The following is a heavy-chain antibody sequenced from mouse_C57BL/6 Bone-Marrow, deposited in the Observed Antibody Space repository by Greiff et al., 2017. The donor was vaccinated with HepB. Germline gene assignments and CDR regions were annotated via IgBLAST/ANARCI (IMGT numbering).Heavy chain of an antibody. D-gene: IGHD2-2*01. CDR2: IFPGSGST. J-gene: IGHJ4*01. CDR3: ARVGGYDLYYAMDY. V-gene: IGHV1-56*01. CDR1: GYTFTSHW. Sequence: VQLQQSGPELVRPGASVKISCKAPGYTFTSHWMQWVSQRPGQGLEWIGEIFPGSGSTYYNEKFKGKATMTVDTSSSTAYRQLSGLTSEDSAVYLWARVGGYDLYYAMDYWGQGTAVTVSS.